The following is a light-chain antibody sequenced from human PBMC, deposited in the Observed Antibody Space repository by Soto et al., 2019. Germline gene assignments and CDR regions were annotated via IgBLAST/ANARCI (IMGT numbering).Light chain of an antibody. CDR3: QQSTYWPPLYP. CDR1: PSVRSY. Sequence: EIVLTQSPATLSLSPGERATLSCRASPSVRSYLAWYQQKPGQAPRLLIYAASNRATGIPARFSGSGSGTDLTLTINIREPEDFAVYYSQQSTYWPPLYPFCPGTQVDIK. CDR2: AAS. V-gene: IGKV3-11*01. J-gene: IGKJ3*01.